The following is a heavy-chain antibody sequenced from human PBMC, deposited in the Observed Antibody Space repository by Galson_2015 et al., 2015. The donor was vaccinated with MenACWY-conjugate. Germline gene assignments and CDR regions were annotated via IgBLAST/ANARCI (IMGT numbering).Heavy chain of an antibody. Sequence: SVKVSCKASGYTFGVHDINWVRQAPGQGLEWMGWINVYSGNTGYAEKFQGRVTTTADTSTSTAYMELRSLRSDDTAVYFCARETLGSGWYFFDFWGQGTPVTVSS. J-gene: IGHJ4*02. D-gene: IGHD6-19*01. CDR3: ARETLGSGWYFFDF. CDR2: INVYSGNT. V-gene: IGHV1-18*01. CDR1: GYTFGVHD.